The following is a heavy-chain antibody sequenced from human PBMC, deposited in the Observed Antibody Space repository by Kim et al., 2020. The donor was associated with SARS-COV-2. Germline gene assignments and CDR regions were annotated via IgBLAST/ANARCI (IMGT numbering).Heavy chain of an antibody. CDR3: ARGSGWAFDY. D-gene: IGHD6-19*01. J-gene: IGHJ4*02. Sequence: TKISQKFRGRVTITRDTTASTAYMELSSLRSEDTAVYYCARGSGWAFDYWGQGTLVTIAS. CDR2: T. V-gene: IGHV1-3*01.